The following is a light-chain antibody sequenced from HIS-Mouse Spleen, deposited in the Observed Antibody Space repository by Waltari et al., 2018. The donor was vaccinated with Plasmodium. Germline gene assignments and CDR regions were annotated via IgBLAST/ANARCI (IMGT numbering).Light chain of an antibody. V-gene: IGKV3-15*01. J-gene: IGKJ3*01. CDR2: GAS. CDR3: QQYNNWSFT. Sequence: EIVMTQSPATLSVSPGERATLSCRASQSVSSNLAWYQQKPGQAPRLLIYGASTRATGIQARFSGSGSGTEFTLTISSLQSEDFAVDYCQQYNNWSFTFGPGTKVDIK. CDR1: QSVSSN.